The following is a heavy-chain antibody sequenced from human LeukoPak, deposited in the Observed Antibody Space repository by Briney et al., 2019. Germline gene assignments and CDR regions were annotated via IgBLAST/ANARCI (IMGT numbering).Heavy chain of an antibody. CDR2: IYPGDSDT. CDR1: GYIFTTYW. CDR3: ARQWSSGWSFFDY. V-gene: IGHV5-51*01. J-gene: IGHJ4*02. Sequence: GESLQISCKGSGYIFTTYWIGWVRQMPGKGLEWMGIIYPGDSDTRYSPSFQGQVTISADKSISTAYLQWSSLKASDTAMYYCARQWSSGWSFFDYWGQGTLVTVSS. D-gene: IGHD6-19*01.